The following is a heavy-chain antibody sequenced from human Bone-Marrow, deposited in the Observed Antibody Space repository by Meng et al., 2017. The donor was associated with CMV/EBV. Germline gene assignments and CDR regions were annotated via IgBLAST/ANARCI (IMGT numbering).Heavy chain of an antibody. Sequence: SVKVSCKASGDTFKNYAISWVRQAPGQGLEWMGGLIPVYATAGYAQQFEGRVTITTDQSTSTAYMELRSLSPDDTGVYYCARDSRGYCGGDCYLYVWGQGTTVTVSS. CDR2: LIPVYATA. CDR1: GDTFKNYA. D-gene: IGHD2-21*01. J-gene: IGHJ6*02. CDR3: ARDSRGYCGGDCYLYV. V-gene: IGHV1-69*05.